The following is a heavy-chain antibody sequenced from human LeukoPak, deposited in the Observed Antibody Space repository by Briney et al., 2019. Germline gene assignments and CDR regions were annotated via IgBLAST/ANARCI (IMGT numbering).Heavy chain of an antibody. CDR2: IKQDGSEQ. Sequence: GGSLRLFCAASGFTFTTYWMGWVRQAPGKGLEWVANIKQDGSEQYYVDSVKGRFTISRDNAKNSLSLQMNSLRAEDTAVYYCARAQGEGSGSYYKIFDYWGQGTLVTVSS. J-gene: IGHJ4*02. V-gene: IGHV3-7*03. D-gene: IGHD3-10*01. CDR1: GFTFTTYW. CDR3: ARAQGEGSGSYYKIFDY.